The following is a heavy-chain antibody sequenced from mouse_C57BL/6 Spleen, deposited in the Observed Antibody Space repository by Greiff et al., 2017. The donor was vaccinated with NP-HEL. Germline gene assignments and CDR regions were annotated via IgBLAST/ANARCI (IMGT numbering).Heavy chain of an antibody. CDR3: ARGSGWYYDV. CDR2: IYPGDGDT. Sequence: QLQQSGPELVKPGASVKISCKASGYAFSSSWMNWVKQRPGKGLEWIGRIYPGDGDTNYNGKFKGKATLTADKSSSTAYMQLSSLTSEDSAVYFCARGSGWYYDVWGTGTTVTVSS. V-gene: IGHV1-82*01. CDR1: GYAFSSSW. J-gene: IGHJ1*03. D-gene: IGHD1-1*01.